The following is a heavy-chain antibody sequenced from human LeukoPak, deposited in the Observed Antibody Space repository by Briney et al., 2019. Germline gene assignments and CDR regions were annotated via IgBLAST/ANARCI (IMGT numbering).Heavy chain of an antibody. CDR3: ARVDSSGWYFDY. CDR1: GGSISSSNW. V-gene: IGHV4-4*02. D-gene: IGHD6-19*01. CDR2: IYHSGST. Sequence: PSETLSLTCAVSGGSISSSNWWSWVRQPPGKGLEWIGEIYHSGSTNYNPSLKSRVTISVDTSKNQFSLKLSSVTAADTAVYYCARVDSSGWYFDYWGQGTLVTVSS. J-gene: IGHJ4*02.